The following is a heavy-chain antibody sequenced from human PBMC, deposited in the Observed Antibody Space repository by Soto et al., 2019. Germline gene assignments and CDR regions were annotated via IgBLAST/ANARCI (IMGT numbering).Heavy chain of an antibody. CDR1: GDTFTDYY. V-gene: IGHV1-46*01. CDR3: ARGGHVVVVTAALDD. D-gene: IGHD2-21*02. Sequence: QVQLMQSGAEVKKPGASVKVSCKASGDTFTDYYIHWVRQAPGQGLEWMGTVNPSGGHTTYAQHFRGRVTITRDTSTSTLYMELTSLTSDDTAIYYCARGGHVVVVTAALDDWGQGTLVTVSS. J-gene: IGHJ4*02. CDR2: VNPSGGHT.